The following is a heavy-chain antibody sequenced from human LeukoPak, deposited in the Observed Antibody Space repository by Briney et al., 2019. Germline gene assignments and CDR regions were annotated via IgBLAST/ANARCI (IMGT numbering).Heavy chain of an antibody. Sequence: SESLSLTWTLSAGSTSSYYRSWIRPPPGKGLEWIGYIYYSGSTNYNPSLKSRVPISVDTSKNQFSLKLRSVTAADTAVYYCARGPRFGELLWHWFDPWGQGTLVTVSS. CDR3: ARGPRFGELLWHWFDP. CDR2: IYYSGST. CDR1: AGSTSSYY. D-gene: IGHD3-10*01. V-gene: IGHV4-59*08. J-gene: IGHJ5*02.